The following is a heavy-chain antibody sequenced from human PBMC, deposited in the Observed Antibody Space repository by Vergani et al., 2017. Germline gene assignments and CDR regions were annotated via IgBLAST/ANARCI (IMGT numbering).Heavy chain of an antibody. J-gene: IGHJ5*02. D-gene: IGHD1-26*01. CDR3: ARHSRTSELRRVYGFDT. CDR1: GDSMNNYY. CDR2: IYLGGTT. V-gene: IGHV4-59*01. Sequence: QVHLQEAGPGLVKPAETLSLTCTVSGDSMNNYYWNWIRQTPGKGLEWIGYIYLGGTTTYNPSLESRVSLSADTSKNQSSLQLTSVTAADTAVYYCARHSRTSELRRVYGFDTWGQGTLVTVSS.